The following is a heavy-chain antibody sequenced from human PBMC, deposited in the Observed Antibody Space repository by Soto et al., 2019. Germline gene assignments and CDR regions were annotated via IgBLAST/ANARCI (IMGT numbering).Heavy chain of an antibody. D-gene: IGHD5-18*01. CDR2: IYYSGIT. V-gene: IGHV4-39*01. CDR3: ACIFSGGYGYGFYYYGMDV. CDR1: GGTISRSSYY. J-gene: IGHJ6*02. Sequence: QLQLQESGPGLVKPSETQSLTCTVTGGTISRSSYYWGWIRQPPGKGLEWIGSIYYSGITCYNPSLKSRVTISVDTSKNQFSLKLSSVTAADTAVYYCACIFSGGYGYGFYYYGMDVWGQGTTVTVCS.